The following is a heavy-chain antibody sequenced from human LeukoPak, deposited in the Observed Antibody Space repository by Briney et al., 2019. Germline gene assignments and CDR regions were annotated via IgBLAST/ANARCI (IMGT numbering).Heavy chain of an antibody. J-gene: IGHJ4*02. D-gene: IGHD6-19*01. CDR2: IKQDGSEK. Sequence: PGGSLRLSCAASGFTFSSYWVSWVSQAPGKGLEWVANIKQDGSEKYYVDSMKGRFTISRDNAKNSLYLQMNSLRAEDTAVYYCARDRVAGTHDLWGQGSLVTVSS. CDR1: GFTFSSYW. CDR3: ARDRVAGTHDL. V-gene: IGHV3-7*01.